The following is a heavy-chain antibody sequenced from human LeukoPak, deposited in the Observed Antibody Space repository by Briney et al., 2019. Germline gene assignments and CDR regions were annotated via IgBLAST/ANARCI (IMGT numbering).Heavy chain of an antibody. V-gene: IGHV6-1*01. CDR1: GDSISSNSAA. CDR3: ARDRGRRAAGSFDY. D-gene: IGHD6-13*01. J-gene: IGHJ4*02. CDR2: TYYRSKWYN. Sequence: SQTLSLTCAISGDSISSNSAAWNWLRQSPSRGLEWLGRTYYRSKWYNDYAVSVKSRITINPDTSKNQFSLQLNSVTPEDTAVYYCARDRGRRAAGSFDYWGQGTLVTVSS.